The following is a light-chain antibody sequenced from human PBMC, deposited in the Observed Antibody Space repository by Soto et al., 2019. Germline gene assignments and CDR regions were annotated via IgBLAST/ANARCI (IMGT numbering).Light chain of an antibody. CDR3: QQYHNWPPYT. V-gene: IGKV3-15*01. J-gene: IGKJ2*01. CDR1: QSVSSN. Sequence: EIVMTPSPATLSVSPGERVTLSCRASQSVSSNLALYQQKPGQAPRLLIYGTSTMATGIPARFSGSGSGTEFTLTISSLQSEDSAVYYCQQYHNWPPYTFGQGTKLAIK. CDR2: GTS.